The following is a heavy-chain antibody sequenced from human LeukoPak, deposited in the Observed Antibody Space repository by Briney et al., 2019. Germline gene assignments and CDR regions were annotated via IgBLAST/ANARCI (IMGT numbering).Heavy chain of an antibody. CDR3: ARGPTRYYFDY. J-gene: IGHJ4*02. CDR1: GGSTTNYY. V-gene: IGHV4-59*01. CDR2: IYYSGNT. Sequence: SETLSLTCTVSGGSTTNYYWSWIRQPPGKGLEWIGYIYYSGNTNCNPSLNSRVTISVDTSNNQFSLNLSSVTAADTAVYYCARGPTRYYFDYWGQGTLVTVSS.